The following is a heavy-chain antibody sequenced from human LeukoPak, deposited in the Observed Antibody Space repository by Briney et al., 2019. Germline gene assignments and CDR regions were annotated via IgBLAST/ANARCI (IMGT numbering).Heavy chain of an antibody. CDR1: GGSFSGYY. D-gene: IGHD6-19*01. CDR3: ARTITVAGKYYFDY. J-gene: IGHJ4*02. CDR2: IYTSGST. V-gene: IGHV4-59*10. Sequence: PSEILSLTCAVYGGSFSGYYWSWIRQPAGKGLEWIGRIYTSGSTNYNPSLRSRVTISVDTSKNQFSLTLSSVTAADTAVYYCARTITVAGKYYFDYWGQGTLVTVSS.